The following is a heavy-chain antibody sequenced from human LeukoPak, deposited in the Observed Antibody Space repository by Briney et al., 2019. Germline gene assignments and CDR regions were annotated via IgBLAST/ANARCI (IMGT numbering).Heavy chain of an antibody. CDR2: ISYDGGKK. D-gene: IGHD2-15*01. V-gene: IGHV3-30*18. CDR3: AKDLTILVYYYYGMDV. J-gene: IGHJ6*02. CDR1: GFAFSNYD. Sequence: GGSLRLSCAASGFAFSNYDMHWVRQAPGKGLEWVAGISYDGGKKYNSDSVKGRFTISRDNSENTVYLQMNSPRVEDTALYFCAKDLTILVYYYYGMDVWGQGTTVTVSS.